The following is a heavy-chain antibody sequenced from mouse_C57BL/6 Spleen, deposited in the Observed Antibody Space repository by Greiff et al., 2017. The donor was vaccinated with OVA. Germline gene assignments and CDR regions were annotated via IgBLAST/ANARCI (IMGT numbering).Heavy chain of an antibody. CDR1: GYTFTDYY. Sequence: QVQLQQSGAELVRPGASVKLSCKASGYTFTDYYINWVKQRPGQGLEWIARIYPGSGNTYYNEKFKGKATLTAEKSSSTAYMQLSSLTSEDSAVYFCARKGLGTTGFAYWGQGTLVTVSA. CDR2: IYPGSGNT. D-gene: IGHD1-1*01. CDR3: ARKGLGTTGFAY. V-gene: IGHV1-76*01. J-gene: IGHJ3*01.